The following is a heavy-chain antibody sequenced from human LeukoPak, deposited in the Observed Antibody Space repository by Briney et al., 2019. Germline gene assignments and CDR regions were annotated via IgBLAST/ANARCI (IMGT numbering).Heavy chain of an antibody. CDR3: AKDCKWELLAYYFDY. CDR2: ISYDGSNK. D-gene: IGHD1-26*01. J-gene: IGHJ4*02. Sequence: GGSLRLSCAASGFTFSSYSMNRVRQAPGKGLEWVAVISYDGSNKYYADSVKGRFTISRDNSKNTLYLQMNSLRAEDTAVYYCAKDCKWELLAYYFDYWGQGTLVTVSS. V-gene: IGHV3-30*18. CDR1: GFTFSSYS.